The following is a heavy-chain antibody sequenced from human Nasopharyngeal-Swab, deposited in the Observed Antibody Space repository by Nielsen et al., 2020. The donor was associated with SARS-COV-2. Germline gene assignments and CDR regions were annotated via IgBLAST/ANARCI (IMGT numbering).Heavy chain of an antibody. V-gene: IGHV3-21*01. D-gene: IGHD3-3*01. CDR3: ARDGLDYDFWSAYFMDV. J-gene: IGHJ6*02. Sequence: GESLKISCAASGFTFNNYNFNWVRPAPGKGLEWVSSISSSSSYIYYADSVKGRFTISRDNAKNSLYLKMNSLRAEDTAVYYCARDGLDYDFWSAYFMDVWGQGTTVTVSS. CDR2: ISSSSSYI. CDR1: GFTFNNYN.